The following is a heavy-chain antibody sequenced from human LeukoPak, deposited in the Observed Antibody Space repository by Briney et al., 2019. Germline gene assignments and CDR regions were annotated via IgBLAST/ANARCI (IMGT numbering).Heavy chain of an antibody. V-gene: IGHV3-15*01. J-gene: IGHJ6*02. CDR3: TTDIGTGGLDV. D-gene: IGHD1-14*01. CDR2: IKSKTDGGTT. CDR1: GFTVGNAW. Sequence: GGSLRLSCAAAGFTVGNAWMSWVRQAPGKWLEWVGRIKSKTDGGTTDYAAPVKGRFAISRDHSKNTLYLPMNSLKTEDTAVYYCTTDIGTGGLDVWGQGTTVTVSS.